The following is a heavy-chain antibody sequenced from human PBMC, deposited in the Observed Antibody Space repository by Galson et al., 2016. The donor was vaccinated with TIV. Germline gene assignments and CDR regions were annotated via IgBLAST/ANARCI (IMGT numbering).Heavy chain of an antibody. V-gene: IGHV7-4-1*02. CDR2: INTDTGHP. CDR3: AREKAGPGY. J-gene: IGHJ4*02. CDR1: RYTFRNYA. D-gene: IGHD6-19*01. Sequence: SVKVSCKASRYTFRNYAMNWMRQAPGQGFEWMGWINTDTGHPTYAQGFTGRFVFSLDTSVNTAYLEITSLRTEDTAVYYCAREKAGPGYWGQGTLITVSS.